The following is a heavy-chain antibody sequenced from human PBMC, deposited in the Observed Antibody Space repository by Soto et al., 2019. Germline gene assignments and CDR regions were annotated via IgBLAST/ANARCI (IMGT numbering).Heavy chain of an antibody. V-gene: IGHV3-48*02. CDR2: ISSTSSTI. CDR1: GFRFSSYS. CDR3: ARGQQWPV. J-gene: IGHJ4*02. D-gene: IGHD6-19*01. Sequence: QLVESGGGLVQTGGSLRLSCAASGFRFSSYSMNWVRQAPGKGLEWVSYISSTSSTIFYLASVKGRFTISRDNAKNSLYLQMNSLGDEDTAVYFCARGQQWPVWGQGTLVTVSS.